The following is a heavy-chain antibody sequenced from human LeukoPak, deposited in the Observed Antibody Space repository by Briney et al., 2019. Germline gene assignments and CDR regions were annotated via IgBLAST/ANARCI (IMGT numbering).Heavy chain of an antibody. CDR3: ARDRTSAPGEWGWFDY. Sequence: GRSLRLSCVASGFTFRSYGMHWVRQAPGKGLEWVVVIWNDGSNKYYTDSVKGRITISRDNSKNTLYLQMNSLRAEDTAVYYCARDRTSAPGEWGWFDYWGQGTLVTVSS. J-gene: IGHJ4*02. V-gene: IGHV3-33*01. CDR2: IWNDGSNK. CDR1: GFTFRSYG. D-gene: IGHD3-16*01.